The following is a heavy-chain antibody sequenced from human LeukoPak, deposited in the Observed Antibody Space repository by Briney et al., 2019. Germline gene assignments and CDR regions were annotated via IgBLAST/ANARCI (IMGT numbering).Heavy chain of an antibody. V-gene: IGHV4-59*01. CDR2: IYYSGST. Sequence: SETLSLTCTVSGGSISSDYWSWIRQPPGKGLEWIGYIYYSGSTNYNPSLKSRVTISVDTSKNQFSLKLSFVTAADTAVYYCARESYDSSGLDYWGQGTLVTVSS. CDR1: GGSISSDY. CDR3: ARESYDSSGLDY. D-gene: IGHD3-22*01. J-gene: IGHJ4*02.